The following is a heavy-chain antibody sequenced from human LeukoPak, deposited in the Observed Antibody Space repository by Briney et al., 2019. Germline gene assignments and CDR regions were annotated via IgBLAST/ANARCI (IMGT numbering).Heavy chain of an antibody. CDR3: AGGGITTFDY. J-gene: IGHJ4*02. V-gene: IGHV3-21*01. Sequence: GGSLRLSCAASGFTFSSHSMNWVRQAPGKGLEWVSSISSSGSHTYHADSVKGRFTISRDNAKNSLYLQMNSLRADDTAVYYCAGGGITTFDYWGQGSLVTVSS. CDR1: GFTFSSHS. CDR2: ISSSGSHT. D-gene: IGHD3-22*01.